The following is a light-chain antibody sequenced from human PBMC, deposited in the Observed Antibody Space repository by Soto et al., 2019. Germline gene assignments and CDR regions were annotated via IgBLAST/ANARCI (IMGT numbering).Light chain of an antibody. Sequence: NFMLTQPHSVSESPGKTVTISCTGSSGSIASNYVQWYQQRPGSAPTTVIYEDKQRPSGVPDRFSGSIDSSSNSASLTISGLKTEDEDDYYCQSYDSSNHDVVFGGGTKVTVL. CDR2: EDK. J-gene: IGLJ2*01. V-gene: IGLV6-57*02. CDR3: QSYDSSNHDVV. CDR1: SGSIASNY.